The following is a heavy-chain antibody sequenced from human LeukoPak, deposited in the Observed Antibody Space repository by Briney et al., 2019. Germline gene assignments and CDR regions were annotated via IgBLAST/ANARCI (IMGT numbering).Heavy chain of an antibody. Sequence: GASVKVSCKASGYTFTNYGITWLRQAPGQGLEWMGWISAYTGNTNYAQKIQGRLTMTTDTSTSTAFMELRSLRSDDTAVYFCAIGLVFGGVIVRPKPHWGQGTMVTVSS. V-gene: IGHV1-18*01. CDR3: AIGLVFGGVIVRPKPH. CDR1: GYTFTNYG. D-gene: IGHD3-16*02. CDR2: ISAYTGNT. J-gene: IGHJ4*02.